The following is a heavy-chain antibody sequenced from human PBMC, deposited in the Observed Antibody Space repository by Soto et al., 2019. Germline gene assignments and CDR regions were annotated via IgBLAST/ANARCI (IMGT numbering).Heavy chain of an antibody. V-gene: IGHV3-23*01. D-gene: IGHD2-21*02. J-gene: IGHJ5*02. CDR1: GFTFSSYA. CDR3: AKDPAHIVVVTAFSDWFDP. Sequence: GGSLRLSCAASGFTFSSYAMSWVRQAPGKGLEWVSAISGSGGSTYYADSVKGRFTISRDNSKNTLYLQMNSLRAEDAAVSDCAKDPAHIVVVTAFSDWFDPWGQGTLVTVSS. CDR2: ISGSGGST.